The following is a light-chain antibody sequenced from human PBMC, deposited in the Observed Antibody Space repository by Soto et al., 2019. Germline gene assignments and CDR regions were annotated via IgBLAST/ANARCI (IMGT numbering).Light chain of an antibody. CDR3: QRYGRSPPIT. CDR1: QTISSNY. V-gene: IGKV3-20*01. J-gene: IGKJ5*01. CDR2: GAS. Sequence: EIVLTQSPVTLSLSPGERATLSCRASQTISSNYLAWYQQKPGQAPRLLIYGASSRAPGIPDRFSGSGSGTTFTLTISRLEPEDFAVYYCQRYGRSPPITFGQGTRLEI.